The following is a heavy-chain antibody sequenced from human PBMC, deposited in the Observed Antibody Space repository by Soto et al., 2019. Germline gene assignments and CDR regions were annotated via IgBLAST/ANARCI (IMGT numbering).Heavy chain of an antibody. CDR3: VILGYGRSDPKPPQMAFDI. CDR2: IYPGDSDT. CDR1: GYSFTSYW. J-gene: IGHJ3*02. Sequence: PGASLKISCKGSGYSFTSYWIGWVRQMPGKGLEWMGIIYPGDSDTRYSPSFQGQVTISADKSISTAYLQCSSLKASDTAMYYCVILGYGRSDPKPPQMAFDIWGEATMVTVTS. V-gene: IGHV5-51*01. D-gene: IGHD3-22*01.